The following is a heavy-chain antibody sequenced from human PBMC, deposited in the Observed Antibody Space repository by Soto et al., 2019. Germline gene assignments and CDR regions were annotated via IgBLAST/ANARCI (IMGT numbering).Heavy chain of an antibody. J-gene: IGHJ4*02. CDR3: ASHPSPYGSGSYDMGFFDY. CDR2: ISSSSSYI. Sequence: GGSLRLSCAASGFTFSSYSMNWVRQAPGKGLEWVSSISSSSSYIYYADSVKGRFTIPRDNAKNSLYLQMNSLRAEDTAVYYCASHPSPYGSGSYDMGFFDYWGQGTLVTVSS. D-gene: IGHD3-10*01. CDR1: GFTFSSYS. V-gene: IGHV3-21*01.